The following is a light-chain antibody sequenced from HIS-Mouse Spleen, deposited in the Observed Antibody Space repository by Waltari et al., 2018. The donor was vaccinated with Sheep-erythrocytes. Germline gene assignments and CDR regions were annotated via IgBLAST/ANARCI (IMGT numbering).Light chain of an antibody. J-gene: IGLJ2*01. V-gene: IGLV2-23*01. CDR2: EGS. CDR1: SSDVGSYNL. Sequence: QSALTQPASVSGSPGQSITISCTGTSSDVGSYNLVSWYQQHPGKAPKLMIYEGSKRPSGVSNRVSGSKSGNTASLTISGTQAMDEADYYCQAWDSSIVVFGGGTKLTVL. CDR3: QAWDSSIVV.